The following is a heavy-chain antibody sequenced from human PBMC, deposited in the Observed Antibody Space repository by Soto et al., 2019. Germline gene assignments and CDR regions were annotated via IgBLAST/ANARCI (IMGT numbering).Heavy chain of an antibody. CDR3: ARALPKFCSGGSCYTY. Sequence: GASVKVSCKASGYTFTSYGISWVRQAPGQGLEWMGWISTYNGNTNYAQKLQGRVTMTTDTSTSTAYMELRSLRSDDTAVYYCARALPKFCSGGSCYTYWGQGTLVTVSS. D-gene: IGHD2-15*01. CDR1: GYTFTSYG. CDR2: ISTYNGNT. J-gene: IGHJ4*02. V-gene: IGHV1-18*01.